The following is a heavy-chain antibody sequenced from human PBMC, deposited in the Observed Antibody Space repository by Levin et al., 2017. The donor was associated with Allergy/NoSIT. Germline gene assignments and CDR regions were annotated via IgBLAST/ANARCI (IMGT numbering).Heavy chain of an antibody. Sequence: ASVKVSCKASGGTFSSYAISWVRQAPGQGLEWMGGIIPIFGTANYAQKFQGRVTITADESTSTAYMELSSLRSEDTAVYYCARRPRFGVVIWDYWGQGTLVTVSS. D-gene: IGHD3-3*01. CDR3: ARRPRFGVVIWDY. J-gene: IGHJ4*02. V-gene: IGHV1-69*13. CDR1: GGTFSSYA. CDR2: IIPIFGTA.